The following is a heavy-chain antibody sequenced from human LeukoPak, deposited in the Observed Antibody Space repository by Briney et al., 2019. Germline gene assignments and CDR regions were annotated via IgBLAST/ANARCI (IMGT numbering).Heavy chain of an antibody. J-gene: IGHJ4*02. Sequence: GGSLRVSCAASGLTFSSYSMNWVRQAPGKGLKGRFTISRDNAKNSLYLQMNSLRAEDTAIYYCARGDGYYDFWGGYNFDSWGQGTLVTVSS. D-gene: IGHD3-3*01. CDR3: ARGDGYYDFWGGYNFDS. V-gene: IGHV3-21*01. CDR1: GLTFSSYS.